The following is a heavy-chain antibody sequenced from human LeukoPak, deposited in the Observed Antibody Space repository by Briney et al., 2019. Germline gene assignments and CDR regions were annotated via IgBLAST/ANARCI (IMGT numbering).Heavy chain of an antibody. CDR2: IHYSGTT. V-gene: IGHV4-59*01. CDR1: GGSISAYY. Sequence: PETLSHTCTVSGGSISAYYWSWIRQPPGKGLEWIGYIHYSGTTNYYPSLKSRVTIALDTSKNQFSLKLNSVTAADTAVYYCARFGTSSSRFFDQWGQGTLVTVSS. J-gene: IGHJ4*02. D-gene: IGHD6-6*01. CDR3: ARFGTSSSRFFDQ.